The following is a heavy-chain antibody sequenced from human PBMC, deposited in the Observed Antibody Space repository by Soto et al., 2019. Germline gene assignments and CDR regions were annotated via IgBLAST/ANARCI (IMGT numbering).Heavy chain of an antibody. D-gene: IGHD4-4*01. CDR1: GGSISSGGYY. CDR3: ARVWGYLRSLMTTVTGNWFDP. Sequence: SETLSLTCTVSGGSISSGGYYWSWIRQHPGKGLEWIGYIYYSGSTYYNPSLKSRVTISVDTSKNQFSLKLSSVTAADTAVYYCARVWGYLRSLMTTVTGNWFDPWGQGTLVTVSS. CDR2: IYYSGST. V-gene: IGHV4-31*03. J-gene: IGHJ5*02.